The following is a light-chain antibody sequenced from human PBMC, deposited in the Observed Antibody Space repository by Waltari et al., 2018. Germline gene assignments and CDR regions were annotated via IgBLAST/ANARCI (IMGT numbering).Light chain of an antibody. Sequence: DIHKTQSPSSLSASVGDRVPTPCRASQGIRNDLGWVQQKPGKAPKRLIYAASSLQSGVPSSFSGSGSGTEFTLTISSLQPEDFATYYCLQHNGFPRTFGQGTKVEI. V-gene: IGKV1-17*01. J-gene: IGKJ1*01. CDR2: AAS. CDR3: LQHNGFPRT. CDR1: QGIRND.